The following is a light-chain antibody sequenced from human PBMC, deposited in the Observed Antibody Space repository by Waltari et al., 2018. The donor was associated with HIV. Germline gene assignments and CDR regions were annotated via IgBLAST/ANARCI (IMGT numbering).Light chain of an antibody. CDR3: CSYGGSHTYYV. Sequence: QSVLTPPLSVSGSLGQSVTITCTGTTSALGRYEDVSGYQKHPDKAHKLIIYHIIHRPAGVPDRFSSSKSGTTASLTISDRRAEDEAQYYCCSYGGSHTYYVFGTGTMVTV. CDR2: HII. J-gene: IGLJ1*01. CDR1: TSALGRYED. V-gene: IGLV2-11*01.